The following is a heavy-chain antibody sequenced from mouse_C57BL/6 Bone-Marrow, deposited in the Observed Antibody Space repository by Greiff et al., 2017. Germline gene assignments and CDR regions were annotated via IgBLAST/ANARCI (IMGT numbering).Heavy chain of an antibody. CDR1: GYTFTSYW. CDR2: IYPTSGRT. V-gene: IGHV1-55*01. Sequence: QVQLQQPGAELVKPGASVKMSCKASGYTFTSYWITWVKQRPGQGLEWIGDIYPTSGRTNYNEKFKSRATLTVDTSSNTAYMQLSSLTSEDSAVFYCARSGPLGRSFDDWGQGTTLTVSS. D-gene: IGHD4-1*01. J-gene: IGHJ2*01. CDR3: ARSGPLGRSFDD.